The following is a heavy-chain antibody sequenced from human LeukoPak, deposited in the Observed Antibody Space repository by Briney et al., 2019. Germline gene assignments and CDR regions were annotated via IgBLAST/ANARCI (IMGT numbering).Heavy chain of an antibody. J-gene: IGHJ6*03. CDR3: ARGPFGQYQSGYYYYYMDV. Sequence: SQTLSLTCTVSGGSISSDLYYWNWIRQPAGKGLEWIGRFYNSGRTNFNPSLKSRVTISADTSKNQFSLKLRSVTAADTAVYYCARGPFGQYQSGYYYYYMDVWGKGATVTVSS. D-gene: IGHD3-3*01. V-gene: IGHV4-61*02. CDR1: GGSISSDLYY. CDR2: FYNSGRT.